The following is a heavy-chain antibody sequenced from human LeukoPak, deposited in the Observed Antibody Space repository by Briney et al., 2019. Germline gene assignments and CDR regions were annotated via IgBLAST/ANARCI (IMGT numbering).Heavy chain of an antibody. CDR1: GYSFTSYG. Sequence: ASVKVSCKASGYSFTSYGFTWVRQAPGQGLEWMGWISAYNGNTNYAQKLQGRVTLTTDTSTSTAYMDLRSRRSDDTAVYYCAREAFYGSGSYYWFDPWGQGTLVTVSS. CDR2: ISAYNGNT. D-gene: IGHD3-10*01. V-gene: IGHV1-18*01. J-gene: IGHJ5*02. CDR3: AREAFYGSGSYYWFDP.